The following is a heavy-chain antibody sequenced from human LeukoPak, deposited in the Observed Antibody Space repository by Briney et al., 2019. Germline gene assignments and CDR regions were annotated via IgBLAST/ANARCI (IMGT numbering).Heavy chain of an antibody. Sequence: SETLSLTCTVSGDSLSSHYWSWIRQPPGKGLEWIGYIYGSGSTHYNPSLKSRVTMSVDTSKNQFSLKLSSVTAADTAVYYCARHDPVGYYQHGMDVWGKGTTVTVSS. CDR2: IYGSGST. CDR1: GDSLSSHY. CDR3: ARHDPVGYYQHGMDV. J-gene: IGHJ6*04. V-gene: IGHV4-59*08. D-gene: IGHD2-15*01.